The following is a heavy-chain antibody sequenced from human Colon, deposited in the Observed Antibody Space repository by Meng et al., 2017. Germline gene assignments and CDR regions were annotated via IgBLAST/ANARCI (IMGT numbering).Heavy chain of an antibody. D-gene: IGHD6-19*01. V-gene: IGHV1-18*01. Sequence: ASVKVSCKASGYTFNSYGISWVRQAPGQGLEWMGWISASIGKTNYAQKFQGRVTMTTDTSTSTAYMELRSLKSDDTAVYYCARAHRWLEVDYWDQGTLVTVSS. CDR3: ARAHRWLEVDY. CDR2: ISASIGKT. J-gene: IGHJ4*02. CDR1: GYTFNSYG.